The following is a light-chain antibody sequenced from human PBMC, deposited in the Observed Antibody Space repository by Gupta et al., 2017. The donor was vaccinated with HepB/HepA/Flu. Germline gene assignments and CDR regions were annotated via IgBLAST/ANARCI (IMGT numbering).Light chain of an antibody. Sequence: EVVMTQSPLSLPVTLGQSASISCKSSQSLVHTDGYIYLNWLQQRPVQSPRRIIYKGSNRDSGVTDRFSGSGEANDFTLNSSRGEDEDGGVYYVRECKFWRTFGPGTXVEI. J-gene: IGKJ1*01. CDR1: QSLVHTDGYIY. CDR3: RECKFWRT. CDR2: KGS. V-gene: IGKV2-30*02.